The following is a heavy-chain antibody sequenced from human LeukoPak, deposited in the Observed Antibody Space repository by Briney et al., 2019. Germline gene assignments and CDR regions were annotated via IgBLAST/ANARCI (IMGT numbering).Heavy chain of an antibody. J-gene: IGHJ4*02. Sequence: PGGSLRLSCAASGFTFNSYEMNWFRQAPAKGLEWVAVIWYDGSNEYYADSVKGRFTISRDNSKNTLYLQMNSLRAEDTAVYYCARDLYVGNSAFDYWGQGTLVTVSS. CDR3: ARDLYVGNSAFDY. CDR2: IWYDGSNE. CDR1: GFTFNSYE. V-gene: IGHV3-33*08. D-gene: IGHD4-23*01.